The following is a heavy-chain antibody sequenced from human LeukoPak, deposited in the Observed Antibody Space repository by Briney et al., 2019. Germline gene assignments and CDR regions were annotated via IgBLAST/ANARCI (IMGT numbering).Heavy chain of an antibody. CDR2: INPNSGGT. CDR3: ARIIAVAAKEVDY. CDR1: GYTFTGYY. Sequence: GASVKVSCKASGYTFTGYYMHWVRQAPGQGLEWMGRINPNSGGTNYAHKFQGRVTMTRDTSISTAYMELRRLRSDDTAVCYCARIIAVAAKEVDYWGQGTLVTVSS. V-gene: IGHV1-2*06. J-gene: IGHJ4*02. D-gene: IGHD6-19*01.